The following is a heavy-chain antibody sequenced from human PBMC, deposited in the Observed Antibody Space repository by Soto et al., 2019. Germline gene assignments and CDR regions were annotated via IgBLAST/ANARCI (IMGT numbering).Heavy chain of an antibody. CDR3: ARDPGGPYYDILTGYFTSVSV. J-gene: IGHJ3*01. V-gene: IGHV3-21*01. Sequence: PGGSLRLSCAASGFTFSSYSMNWVRQAPGKGLEWVSSISSSSSYIYYADSVKGRFTISRDNAKNSLYLQMNSLRAEDTAVYYRARDPGGPYYDILTGYFTSVSVWGQGTMVTVSS. CDR2: ISSSSSYI. CDR1: GFTFSSYS. D-gene: IGHD3-9*01.